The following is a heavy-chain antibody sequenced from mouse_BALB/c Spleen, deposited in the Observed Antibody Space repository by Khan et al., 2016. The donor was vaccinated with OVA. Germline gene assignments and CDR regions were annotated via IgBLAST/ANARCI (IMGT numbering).Heavy chain of an antibody. V-gene: IGHV3-2*02. CDR1: GYSITSNYA. D-gene: IGHD1-1*01. Sequence: VQLKESGPGLVKPSQSLSLTCTVTGYSITSNYAWNWIRQFPGNKLEWMGYISYSGSPNSNPSLKSRISITRDTSKNQFFLQLNSVTTEDTATYYCARGNYYGYAMDYWGQGTSITVSS. J-gene: IGHJ4*01. CDR3: ARGNYYGYAMDY. CDR2: ISYSGSP.